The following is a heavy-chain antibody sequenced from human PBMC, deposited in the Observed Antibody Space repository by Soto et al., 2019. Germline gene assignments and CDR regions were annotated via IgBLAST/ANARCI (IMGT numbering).Heavy chain of an antibody. D-gene: IGHD6-13*01. Sequence: SVKVSCKASGGTFSSYAISWVRQAPGQGLEWMGGIIPIFGTANYAQKFQGRVTITADESTSTACMELSSLRSEDTAVYYCARGGRGYSSSWYGVYWGQGTLVTVSS. V-gene: IGHV1-69*13. CDR2: IIPIFGTA. CDR1: GGTFSSYA. J-gene: IGHJ4*02. CDR3: ARGGRGYSSSWYGVY.